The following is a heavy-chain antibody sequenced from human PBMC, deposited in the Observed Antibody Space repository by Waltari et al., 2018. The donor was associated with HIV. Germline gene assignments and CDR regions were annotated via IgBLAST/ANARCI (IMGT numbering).Heavy chain of an antibody. CDR3: AKYSGSYWGAHNWFDP. D-gene: IGHD1-26*01. CDR1: GFTVSTLW. V-gene: IGHV3-7*01. Sequence: EVQLVEPGGGLVQPGGSLRLSCAASGFTVSTLWMGRLRRAPGKGLEWVANIKQYGSEKHDADSVRVRFTISRDTTKNSLYLQMNSRMAEDTAVYYCAKYSGSYWGAHNWFDPWGQGTLVTVSS. J-gene: IGHJ5*02. CDR2: IKQYGSEK.